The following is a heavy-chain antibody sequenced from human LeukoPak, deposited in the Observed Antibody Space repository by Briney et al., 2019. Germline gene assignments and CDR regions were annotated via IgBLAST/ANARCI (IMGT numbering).Heavy chain of an antibody. D-gene: IGHD3-10*01. CDR1: GGSFSGYY. V-gene: IGHV4-59*01. CDR2: IYYSGST. Sequence: SETLSLTCAVYGGSFSGYYWSWIRQPPGKGLEWIGYIYYSGSTNYNPSLKSRVTISVDTSKNQFSLKLSSVTAADTAVYYCAREGYGSGSYYNLPFDYWGQGTLVTVSS. CDR3: AREGYGSGSYYNLPFDY. J-gene: IGHJ4*02.